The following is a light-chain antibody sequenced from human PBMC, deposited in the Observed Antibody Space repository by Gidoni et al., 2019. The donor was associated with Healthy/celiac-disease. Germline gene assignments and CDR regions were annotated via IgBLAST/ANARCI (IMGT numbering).Light chain of an antibody. V-gene: IGKV3-15*01. J-gene: IGKJ2*01. Sequence: EIVMTQSPATLSVSPGERATLSCRASQGVSSNLAWYQQKPGQAPRLLIYGASPRATCIPARFSGSGSWTVFTLTISSLQSEAFAVYYRQQYNDWPPYTFXXXTKVEIK. CDR2: GAS. CDR3: QQYNDWPPYT. CDR1: QGVSSN.